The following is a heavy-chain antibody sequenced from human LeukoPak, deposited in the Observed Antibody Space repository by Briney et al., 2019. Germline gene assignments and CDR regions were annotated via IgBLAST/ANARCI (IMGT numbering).Heavy chain of an antibody. V-gene: IGHV3-30*01. CDR1: GFTFSGYA. CDR3: ARGLVEMATTLDY. CDR2: ISYDGSNK. J-gene: IGHJ4*02. D-gene: IGHD5-24*01. Sequence: GRSLRLSCAASGFTFSGYAMHWVRQAPGKGLEWVAVISYDGSNKYYADSVKGRFTISRDNSKNTLYLQMNSLRAEDTAVYYCARGLVEMATTLDYWGQGTLVTVSS.